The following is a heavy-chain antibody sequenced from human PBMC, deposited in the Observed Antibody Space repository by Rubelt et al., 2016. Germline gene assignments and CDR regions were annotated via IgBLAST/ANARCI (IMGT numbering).Heavy chain of an antibody. J-gene: IGHJ2*01. CDR2: TYYRSKGIN. CDR3: ARSAGYFDL. V-gene: IGHV6-1*01. CDR1: GDSVSSKSAA. Sequence: QVQLQQSGPGLVKPSQTLSLTCAISGDSVSSKSAAWNWIRQSPSRGLEWLGRTYYRSKGINDVAGSVKSRIRINPVTSRNQLSLQLNSVTPEDEAVYYCARSAGYFDLWGRGTLVAVSS.